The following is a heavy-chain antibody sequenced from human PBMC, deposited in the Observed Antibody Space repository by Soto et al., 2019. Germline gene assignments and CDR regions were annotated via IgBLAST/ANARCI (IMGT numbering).Heavy chain of an antibody. CDR2: ISYDGSNK. CDR3: ANDKYDTPRSFDY. V-gene: IGHV3-30-3*02. Sequence: GGSLRLSCAASGFTFSSYAMHWVRQAPGKGLEWVAVISYDGSNKYYADSVKGRFTISRDNSKNTLYLQMNSLRAEDTAVYYCANDKYDTPRSFDYWGQGTLVTVSS. J-gene: IGHJ4*02. D-gene: IGHD3-9*01. CDR1: GFTFSSYA.